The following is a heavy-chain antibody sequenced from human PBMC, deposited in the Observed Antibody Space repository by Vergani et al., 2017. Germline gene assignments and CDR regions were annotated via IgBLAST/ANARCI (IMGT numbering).Heavy chain of an antibody. V-gene: IGHV4-34*01. CDR2: INHSGST. CDR1: GGSFSGYY. Sequence: QVQLQESGPGLLKPSETLSLTCAVYGGSFSGYYWSWIRQPPGKGLEWIGEINHSGSTNYNPSLKSRVTISVDTSKNQFSLKLSSVTAADTAVYYCARVQNYIVVVPAAKSLITDWYFDLWGRGTLVTVSS. CDR3: ARVQNYIVVVPAAKSLITDWYFDL. J-gene: IGHJ2*01. D-gene: IGHD2-2*01.